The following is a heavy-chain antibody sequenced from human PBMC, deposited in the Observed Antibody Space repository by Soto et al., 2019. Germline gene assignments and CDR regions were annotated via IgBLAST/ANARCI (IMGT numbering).Heavy chain of an antibody. CDR1: GYTFTRYG. Sequence: QGQLVQSGGEVKKPGASVKVSCKASGYTFTRYGISWVRQAPGQGLEWMGGISGYNGDTKYAQKVEGRVTMTVETHTTGAYMELRSLTSAARAVYYCAINGHPTYFYCGMDVWGQGTTVTVSS. CDR2: ISGYNGDT. D-gene: IGHD1-26*01. CDR3: AINGHPTYFYCGMDV. V-gene: IGHV1-18*01. J-gene: IGHJ6*02.